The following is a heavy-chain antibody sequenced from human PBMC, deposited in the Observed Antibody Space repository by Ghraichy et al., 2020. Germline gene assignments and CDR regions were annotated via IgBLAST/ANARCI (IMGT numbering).Heavy chain of an antibody. V-gene: IGHV4-4*02. CDR3: ARVMITFGGVIVPPGFDP. CDR1: GGSISSSNW. Sequence: ESLNISCAVSGGSISSSNWWSWVRQPPGKGLEWIGEIYHSGSTNYNPSLKSRVTISVDKSKNQFSLKLSSVTAADTAVYYCARVMITFGGVIVPPGFDPWGQGTLVTVSS. D-gene: IGHD3-16*02. J-gene: IGHJ5*02. CDR2: IYHSGST.